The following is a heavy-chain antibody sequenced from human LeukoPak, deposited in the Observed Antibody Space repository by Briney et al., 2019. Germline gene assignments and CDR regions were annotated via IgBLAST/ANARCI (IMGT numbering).Heavy chain of an antibody. D-gene: IGHD3-10*01. V-gene: IGHV1-2*02. CDR3: AKDSNDDGGYWYY. CDR1: GYTFTGYY. CDR2: INPKSGET. Sequence: ASVKVSCKASGYTFTGYYIHWVRQAPGQGLEWMGWINPKSGETKYARNFQGRVILTRDTSISTAYMEVSRLTSDDTALYYCAKDSNDDGGYWYYWGQGTLVTVPS. J-gene: IGHJ4*02.